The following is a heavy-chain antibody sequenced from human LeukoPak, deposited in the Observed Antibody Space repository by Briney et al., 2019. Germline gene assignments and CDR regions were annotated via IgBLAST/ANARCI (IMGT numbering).Heavy chain of an antibody. D-gene: IGHD2-21*02. CDR1: GFTFSDSW. Sequence: GGSLRLSCVASGFTFSDSWMSWVRHVSGKGLEWVAQTDGEGSREKYVDSVKGRFTISRDNDKKSLYLEMINLTVEDTAVYYCAKEVTRMPRKAGDWFDPRGQGTRVTVSS. CDR3: AKEVTRMPRKAGDWFDP. V-gene: IGHV3-7*01. J-gene: IGHJ5*02. CDR2: TDGEGSRE.